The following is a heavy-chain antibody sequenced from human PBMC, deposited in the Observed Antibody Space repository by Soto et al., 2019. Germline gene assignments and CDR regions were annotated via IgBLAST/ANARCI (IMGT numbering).Heavy chain of an antibody. CDR2: VYWDDDK. J-gene: IGHJ3*01. V-gene: IGHV2-5*02. CDR1: GFSLNTFGVG. Sequence: QITLKESGPTLVKPTQTLTLTCTFSGFSLNTFGVGVGWIRQPPGKALECLGVVYWDDDKRYSPSLKTRLSITKDRSNNQPALTMTNMAPMATAPYYCARRLNLDAFDFWGQGTMVDVSS. CDR3: ARRLNLDAFDF.